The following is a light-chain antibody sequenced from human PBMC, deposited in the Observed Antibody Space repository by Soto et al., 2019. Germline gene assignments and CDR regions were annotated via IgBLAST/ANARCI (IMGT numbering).Light chain of an antibody. CDR1: QSLSNHIY. Sequence: DIVLTQSPGTLPLSPGERATLSCSASQSLSNHIYLAWYQQKPGQAPRLLIYGASSRATGIPNRVSGSGSGTDFTLTISRLEPEDFAVYYCQQYGNSPQTFGQGTKVDI. J-gene: IGKJ1*01. CDR3: QQYGNSPQT. V-gene: IGKV3-20*01. CDR2: GAS.